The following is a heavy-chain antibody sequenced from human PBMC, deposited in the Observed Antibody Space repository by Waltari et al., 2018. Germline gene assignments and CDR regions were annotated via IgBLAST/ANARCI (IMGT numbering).Heavy chain of an antibody. CDR3: ASPGGEGANF. Sequence: QVQLVESGGGVVQPGRSLRLSCAASGFTFSHYAMHWVRQAPGKGLEWVAVVTYDGSYKYYADSVQGRFTISRDNSKNTLFLEMSSPRPDDTAVYYCASPGGEGANFWGQGTLLTVSS. J-gene: IGHJ4*02. CDR1: GFTFSHYA. V-gene: IGHV3-30*04. CDR2: VTYDGSYK.